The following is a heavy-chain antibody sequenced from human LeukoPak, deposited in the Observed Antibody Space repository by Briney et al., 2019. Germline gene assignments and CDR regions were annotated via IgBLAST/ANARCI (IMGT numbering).Heavy chain of an antibody. D-gene: IGHD6-6*01. J-gene: IGHJ4*02. CDR2: IYSGDTT. Sequence: GGSLRLSCAASGFTVSTIYMSWVRQAPGRGLEVVSIIYSGDTTYYADSVKGRFAISRDNSKNTLYLQMNSLRSEDTAVYYCAKDRGSSSAAALDYWGQGTLVTVSS. CDR1: GFTVSTIY. CDR3: AKDRGSSSAAALDY. V-gene: IGHV3-53*05.